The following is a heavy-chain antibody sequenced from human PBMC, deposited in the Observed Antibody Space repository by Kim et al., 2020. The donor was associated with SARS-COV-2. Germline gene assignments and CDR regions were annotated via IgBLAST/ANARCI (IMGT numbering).Heavy chain of an antibody. CDR3: ARVNYSNYLPRYYYYYGMDV. CDR1: GYTFTSYA. J-gene: IGHJ6*02. CDR2: INAGNGNT. V-gene: IGHV1-3*01. Sequence: ASVKVSCKASGYTFTSYAMHWVRQAPGQRLEWMGWINAGNGNTKYSQKFQGRVTITRDTSASTAYMELSSLRSEDTAVYYCARVNYSNYLPRYYYYYGMDVWGQGTTVTVSS. D-gene: IGHD4-4*01.